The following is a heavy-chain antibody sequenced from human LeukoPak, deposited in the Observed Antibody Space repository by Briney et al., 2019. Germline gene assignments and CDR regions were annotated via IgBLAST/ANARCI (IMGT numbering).Heavy chain of an antibody. CDR1: GFTFSSYW. D-gene: IGHD3-22*01. V-gene: IGHV3-7*01. Sequence: GGSLRLSCAASGFTFSSYWMSWVRQAPGKGLEWVANIKQDGSEKYYVDSVKGRFTISRDNAKDSLYLQMNSLRAEDTAVYYCAREMGGVWYDSSGYYDYWGQGTLVTVSS. CDR2: IKQDGSEK. J-gene: IGHJ4*02. CDR3: AREMGGVWYDSSGYYDY.